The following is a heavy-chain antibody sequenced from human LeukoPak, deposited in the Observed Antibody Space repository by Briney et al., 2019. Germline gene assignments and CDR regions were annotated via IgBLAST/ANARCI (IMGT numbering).Heavy chain of an antibody. CDR2: INHSGST. Sequence: PSETLSLTCAVYGGSFSGYYWSWIRQPPGKGLEWIGEINHSGSTNYNPSLKSRVTISVDTSKNQFSLKLSSVTAADTAVYYCARRAVAGLYYFDYWGQGTLVTVSS. CDR1: GGSFSGYY. V-gene: IGHV4-34*01. D-gene: IGHD6-19*01. CDR3: ARRAVAGLYYFDY. J-gene: IGHJ4*02.